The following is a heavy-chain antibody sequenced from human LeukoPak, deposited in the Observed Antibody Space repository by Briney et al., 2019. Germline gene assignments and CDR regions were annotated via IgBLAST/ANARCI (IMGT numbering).Heavy chain of an antibody. Sequence: GGSLRLSCAASGFTFSRYGMNWVRQAPGKGLEWVAVIWFDGSNKYYADSVKGRFTISRDNSKNTLYLQMNSLRAEDTAVYYCARDPYYYDSSGYYGGYYFDYWGQGTLVTVSS. CDR3: ARDPYYYDSSGYYGGYYFDY. V-gene: IGHV3-33*01. CDR1: GFTFSRYG. CDR2: IWFDGSNK. D-gene: IGHD3-22*01. J-gene: IGHJ4*02.